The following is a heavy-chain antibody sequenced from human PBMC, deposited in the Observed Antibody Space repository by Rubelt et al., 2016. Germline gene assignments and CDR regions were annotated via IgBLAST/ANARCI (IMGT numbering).Heavy chain of an antibody. D-gene: IGHD4-17*01. J-gene: IGHJ4*02. Sequence: QVQLVQSGAEVKKPGASVKVSCKASGYTFTSYYMHWVRQAPGQGLEWMGIINPSGGSTSYAQKCQGGVTMTRDTSTSTVYMELSSLRSEDTAVYYCARENYGDYYFDYWGQGTLVTVSS. CDR1: GYTFTSYY. V-gene: IGHV1-46*01. CDR3: ARENYGDYYFDY. CDR2: INPSGGST.